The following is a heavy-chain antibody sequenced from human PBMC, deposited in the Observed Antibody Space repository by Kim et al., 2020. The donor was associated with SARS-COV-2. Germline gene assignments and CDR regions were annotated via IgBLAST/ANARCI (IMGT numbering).Heavy chain of an antibody. V-gene: IGHV1-69*10. CDR1: GGSFSSYT. CDR3: ASSASPHTPFDY. D-gene: IGHD2-2*01. CDR2: IIPLLHII. Sequence: SVKVSCKASGGSFSSYTFIWVRQAPGQGLQWLGGIIPLLHIIEYAQKLHGRVTITADESTTTTYMQLSSLTSEDTAVYYCASSASPHTPFDYWGQGTLVSVSS. J-gene: IGHJ4*02.